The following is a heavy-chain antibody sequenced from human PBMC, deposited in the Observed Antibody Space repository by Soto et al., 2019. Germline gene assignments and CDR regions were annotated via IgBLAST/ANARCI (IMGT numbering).Heavy chain of an antibody. Sequence: EVQLVESGGGLIQPGGSLRLSFAASGFTVSSNSMSWVRQAPGKGLEWVSVIYSGGSTYYADSVKGRFTISRDNSKNTLYLQMNSLRAEDTAVYYCARNYDSTAGGAFDIWGQGTMVTVSS. CDR2: IYSGGST. V-gene: IGHV3-53*01. J-gene: IGHJ3*02. D-gene: IGHD3-22*01. CDR3: ARNYDSTAGGAFDI. CDR1: GFTVSSNS.